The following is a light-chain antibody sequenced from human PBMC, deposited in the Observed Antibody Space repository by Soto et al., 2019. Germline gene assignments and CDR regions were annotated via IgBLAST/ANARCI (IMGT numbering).Light chain of an antibody. J-gene: IGKJ1*01. V-gene: IGKV1-27*01. CDR3: QKYNSAPPWT. Sequence: DIQMTQSPSSLSASVGDRVTITCRASQGISDYLAWFQQKPGKVPKLLIYAASTLQSGVPSRFSGSGSGTDCTLTISSLQPKDVATYYGQKYNSAPPWTFGQGTKVEIK. CDR2: AAS. CDR1: QGISDY.